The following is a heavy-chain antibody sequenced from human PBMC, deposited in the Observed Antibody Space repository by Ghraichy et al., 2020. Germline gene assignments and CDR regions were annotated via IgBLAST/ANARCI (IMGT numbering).Heavy chain of an antibody. CDR1: GFTFSSYW. Sequence: GGSLRLSCAASGFTFSSYWMSWVRQSPGKGLEWVANIKQDGSEKYYVDSVKGRFTISRDNAKNSLYLQMNSLRAEDTAVYYCARDPSYRDGYNYGAFDIWGQGTMVTVSS. J-gene: IGHJ3*02. CDR3: ARDPSYRDGYNYGAFDI. D-gene: IGHD5-24*01. CDR2: IKQDGSEK. V-gene: IGHV3-7*01.